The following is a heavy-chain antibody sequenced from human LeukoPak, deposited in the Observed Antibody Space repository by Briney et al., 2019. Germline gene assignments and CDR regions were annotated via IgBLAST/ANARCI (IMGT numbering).Heavy chain of an antibody. J-gene: IGHJ6*02. Sequence: GGSLRLSCAASGFTFSNAWMSWVRQAPGKGLEWVCHIKSKADGGTTDYAAPVKGRFTISRDDSENTVYLEMNSLKTEDTALYYCTTLVAYGMDVWGQGTTVTVSS. CDR3: TTLVAYGMDV. CDR2: IKSKADGGTT. V-gene: IGHV3-15*01. CDR1: GFTFSNAW. D-gene: IGHD5-12*01.